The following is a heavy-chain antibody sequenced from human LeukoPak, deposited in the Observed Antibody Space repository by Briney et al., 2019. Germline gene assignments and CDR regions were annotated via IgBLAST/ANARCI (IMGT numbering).Heavy chain of an antibody. CDR2: ISGSGGST. J-gene: IGHJ6*02. Sequence: GGSLRLSCAASGFTFSSYAMSWVRQAPGKGLEWVSAISGSGGSTYYADSVKGRFTISRDNSKNTLYLQMNSLRAEDTAVYYCARDGSSGPYFYGMDVWGQGTTVTVSS. D-gene: IGHD3-22*01. V-gene: IGHV3-23*01. CDR3: ARDGSSGPYFYGMDV. CDR1: GFTFSSYA.